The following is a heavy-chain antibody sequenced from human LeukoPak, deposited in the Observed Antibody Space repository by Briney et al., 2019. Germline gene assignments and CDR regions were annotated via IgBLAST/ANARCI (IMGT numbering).Heavy chain of an antibody. V-gene: IGHV3-23*01. CDR1: GFTFSSNA. Sequence: GGSLRLSCAASGFTFSSNAMTWVRQAPGKGLEWVSVITASGDSTYYADSVRGRFTISRDNSKNTLSLQMNSLRAEDTAVYYCVKDAVAPGSGGDYFDYWGQGTLVTVSS. J-gene: IGHJ4*02. CDR3: VKDAVAPGSGGDYFDY. CDR2: ITASGDST. D-gene: IGHD3-10*01.